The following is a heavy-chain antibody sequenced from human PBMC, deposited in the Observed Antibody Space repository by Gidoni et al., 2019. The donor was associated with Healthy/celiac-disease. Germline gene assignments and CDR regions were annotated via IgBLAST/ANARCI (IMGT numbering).Heavy chain of an antibody. J-gene: IGHJ4*02. CDR1: GGSISSSNYY. CDR3: ARCVVITKAYYFDY. CDR2: IYYSGST. V-gene: IGHV4-39*01. Sequence: QLQLQESGPGLVKPSETLSLTCTVSGGSISSSNYYWGWIRQPPGKGLEWIGSIYYSGSTYYNPSLKSRVTISVDTSKNQFSLKLSSVTAADTAVYYCARCVVITKAYYFDYWGQGTLVTVSS. D-gene: IGHD3-22*01.